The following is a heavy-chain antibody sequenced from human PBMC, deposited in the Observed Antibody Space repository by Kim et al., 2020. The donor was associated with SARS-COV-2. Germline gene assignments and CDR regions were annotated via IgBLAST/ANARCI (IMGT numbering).Heavy chain of an antibody. J-gene: IGHJ6*02. V-gene: IGHV3-15*01. Sequence: GGSLRLSCAASGFTFSNAWMSWVRQAPGKGLEWVGRIKSKTDRGTTDYAAPVKGRFTISRDDSKNTLYLQMNSLKTEDTAVYYCTTDFGPHGLYYYYGMDVWGQGTTVTVSS. CDR3: TTDFGPHGLYYYYGMDV. D-gene: IGHD3-3*01. CDR2: IKSKTDRGTT. CDR1: GFTFSNAW.